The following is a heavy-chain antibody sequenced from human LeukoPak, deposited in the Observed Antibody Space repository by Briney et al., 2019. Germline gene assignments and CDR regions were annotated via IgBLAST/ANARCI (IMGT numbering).Heavy chain of an antibody. CDR1: GGSISSYY. CDR3: ARLRQNYDILTGYYNRYYFDY. CDR2: IYYSGST. J-gene: IGHJ4*02. D-gene: IGHD3-9*01. V-gene: IGHV4-59*01. Sequence: SETLSLTCTVSGGSISSYYWSWIRQPPGKGLEWIGYIYYSGSTNYNPSLKSRVTISVDTSKNQFSLKLSSVTAADTAVYYCARLRQNYDILTGYYNRYYFDYWGQGTLVTVSS.